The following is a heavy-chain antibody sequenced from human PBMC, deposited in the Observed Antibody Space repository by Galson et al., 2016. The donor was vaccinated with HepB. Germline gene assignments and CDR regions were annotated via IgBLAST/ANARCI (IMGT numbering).Heavy chain of an antibody. CDR2: IYSGST. CDR3: ARDRYYYDSSGLRWFDP. V-gene: IGHV4-61*01. J-gene: IGHJ5*02. CDR1: GAPVSSGSYY. D-gene: IGHD3-22*01. Sequence: SETLSLTCTVSGAPVSSGSYYWNWIRQPPGKGLEWIGYIYSGSTNYNPSLKSRVTISVDTSNNQFSLRLSSVTAADTAVYYCARDRYYYDSSGLRWFDPWGQGTLVTVSS.